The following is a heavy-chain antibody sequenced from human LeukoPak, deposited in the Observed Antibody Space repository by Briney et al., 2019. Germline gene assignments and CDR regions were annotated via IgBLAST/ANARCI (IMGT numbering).Heavy chain of an antibody. CDR1: GFTFDDYA. J-gene: IGHJ3*02. CDR3: AKGVGYSYGVAFDI. Sequence: GGSLRLSCVASGFTFDDYAMHWVRQAPGKGLEWVSSITWNSGSIVYADSVKGRFTISRDNAKNSLYLQMNSLRADDMALYYCAKGVGYSYGVAFDIRGQGTMVTVSS. V-gene: IGHV3-9*03. D-gene: IGHD5-18*01. CDR2: ITWNSGSI.